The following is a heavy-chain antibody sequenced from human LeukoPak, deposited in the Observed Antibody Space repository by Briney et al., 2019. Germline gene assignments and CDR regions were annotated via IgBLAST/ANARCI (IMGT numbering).Heavy chain of an antibody. Sequence: GGSLRLSCAASGFTVSSNYMSWVRQAPGKGLEWVSVIYSGGSTYYADSVKGRFTISRDNSKNTLYLQMNSLRAEDTAVYYCARDLDCSGGSCYGNYFDYWGQGTLVTVSS. V-gene: IGHV3-66*01. J-gene: IGHJ4*02. CDR2: IYSGGST. D-gene: IGHD2-15*01. CDR1: GFTVSSNY. CDR3: ARDLDCSGGSCYGNYFDY.